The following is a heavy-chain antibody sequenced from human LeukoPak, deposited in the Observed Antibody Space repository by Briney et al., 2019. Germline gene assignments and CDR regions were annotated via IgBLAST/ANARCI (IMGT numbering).Heavy chain of an antibody. CDR3: ARVDYYGSGSYYFLVPYYGMDV. V-gene: IGHV3-7*01. J-gene: IGHJ6*02. D-gene: IGHD3-10*01. CDR2: IKQDGSEK. Sequence: GGSLRLSCAASGFTFSSYWMSWVRQAPGKGLEWVANIKQDGSEKYYVDSVKGRFTISRDNAKNSLYLQMNSLRAEDTAVYYCARVDYYGSGSYYFLVPYYGMDVWGQGTTVTVSS. CDR1: GFTFSSYW.